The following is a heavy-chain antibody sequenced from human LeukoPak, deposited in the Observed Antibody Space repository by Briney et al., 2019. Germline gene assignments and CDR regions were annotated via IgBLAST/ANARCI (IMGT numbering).Heavy chain of an antibody. V-gene: IGHV4-34*01. CDR3: ARNSYSYGYLTGYYFDF. Sequence: RSSETLSLTCAVSGGSFSGYYWSWIRQSPGKGLEWIGEINHSGSTNYNPSLKSRVTVSVDTSKNQFSLNLSSVTAADTAVYYCARNSYSYGYLTGYYFDFWGQGTLVTVSS. J-gene: IGHJ4*02. CDR1: GGSFSGYY. CDR2: INHSGST. D-gene: IGHD5-18*01.